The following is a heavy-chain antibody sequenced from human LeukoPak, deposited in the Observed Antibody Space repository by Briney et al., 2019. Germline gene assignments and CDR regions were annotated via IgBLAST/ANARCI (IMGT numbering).Heavy chain of an antibody. D-gene: IGHD4-11*01. CDR2: IKQDGGEE. CDR1: GFPFSSYW. Sequence: GGSLRLSCAASGFPFSSYWMCWVRQAPGKGREGVGNIKQDGGEEFYVDSVKGRFPISRDNAKNSLYLQMNSLGAGDTAVCYCAREDHSNYNYWGQGTLVTVSS. J-gene: IGHJ4*02. CDR3: AREDHSNYNY. V-gene: IGHV3-7*01.